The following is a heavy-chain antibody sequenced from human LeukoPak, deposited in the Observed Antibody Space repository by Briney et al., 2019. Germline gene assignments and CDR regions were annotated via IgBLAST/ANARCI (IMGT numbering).Heavy chain of an antibody. J-gene: IGHJ4*02. CDR2: IIPIFGTA. Sequence: ASVKVSCKASGGTFSSYAISWVRQAPGQGLEWMGGIIPIFGTANYAQKFQGRVTITADESTSTAYMELSSLRSEDTAVYYCTRRDPSGGYYFDYWGQGTLVTVSS. CDR1: GGTFSSYA. D-gene: IGHD1-26*01. V-gene: IGHV1-69*13. CDR3: TRRDPSGGYYFDY.